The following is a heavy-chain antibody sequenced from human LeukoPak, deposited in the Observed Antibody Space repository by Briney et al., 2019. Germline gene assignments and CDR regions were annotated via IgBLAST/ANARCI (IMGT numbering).Heavy chain of an antibody. V-gene: IGHV3-7*03. CDR2: IKEDGSEQ. Sequence: GGSLRLSCAASGFTFNRYRLHWVRQAPGKGLEWVANIKEDGSEQYYMDSVKGRFTISRDNAKNSLYLQMKSLRAEDTAVYYCASLITTTIFGVLSRFDPWGQGTLVIVSS. CDR3: ASLITTTIFGVLSRFDP. CDR1: GFTFNRYR. D-gene: IGHD3-3*01. J-gene: IGHJ5*02.